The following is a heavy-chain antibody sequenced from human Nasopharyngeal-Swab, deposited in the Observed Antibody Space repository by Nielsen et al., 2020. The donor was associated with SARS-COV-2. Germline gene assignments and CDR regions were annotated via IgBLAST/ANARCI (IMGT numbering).Heavy chain of an antibody. J-gene: IGHJ5*02. CDR3: ARFGVTMVRGVNWFDP. CDR1: GGTFSSYD. Sequence: SVKVSCKASGGTFSSYDISWVRQAPGQGLEWMGGIIPIFGTANYAQKFQGRVTITADESTSTAYMELSSLRSEDTAVYYCARFGVTMVRGVNWFDPWGQGTLVTVSS. V-gene: IGHV1-69*13. CDR2: IIPIFGTA. D-gene: IGHD3-10*01.